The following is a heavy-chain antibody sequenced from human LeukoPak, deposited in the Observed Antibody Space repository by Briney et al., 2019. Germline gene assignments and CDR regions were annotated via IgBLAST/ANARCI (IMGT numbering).Heavy chain of an antibody. CDR2: IKQDGSEK. V-gene: IGHV3-7*01. J-gene: IGHJ3*02. CDR1: GFTFSSYW. D-gene: IGHD3-22*01. CDR3: ARHLVVVIPVDAFDI. Sequence: GGSLRLSCAASGFTFSSYWMSWVRQAPGKGLEWVANIKQDGSEKYYVDPVKGRFTISRDNAKNSLYLQMNSLRAEDTAVYYCARHLVVVIPVDAFDIWGQGTMVTVSS.